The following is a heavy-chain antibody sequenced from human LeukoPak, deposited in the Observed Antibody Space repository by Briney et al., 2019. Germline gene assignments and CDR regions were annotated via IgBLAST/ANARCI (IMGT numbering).Heavy chain of an antibody. V-gene: IGHV3-23*01. J-gene: IGHJ4*02. CDR1: RFSFSDYT. CDR3: ARDQLLMLRLTEIHYFDA. CDR2: IRHSGVDS. D-gene: IGHD2-2*01. Sequence: PGGSLRLPCAASRFSFSDYTMSWVRQLPGKGLEWVSGIRHSGVDSSYADSVKGRFTISRDNSKNTLYLQMNSLRPEDTAVYYCARDQLLMLRLTEIHYFDAWGQGTLVTVSS.